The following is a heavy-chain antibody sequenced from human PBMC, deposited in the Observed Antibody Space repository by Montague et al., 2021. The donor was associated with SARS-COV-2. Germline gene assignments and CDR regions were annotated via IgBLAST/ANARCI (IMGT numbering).Heavy chain of an antibody. Sequence: SLRFSCAASGFTFRSYWMHWVRQVPGRGPIWVSRIKPDGTSTNYAASVKGRFTISRDNAKNTLSLQLNNLRAEDTAVYYCVRPLWFGDSDYFFDSWGQGTLVTVSS. CDR3: VRPLWFGDSDYFFDS. V-gene: IGHV3-74*01. CDR2: IKPDGTST. J-gene: IGHJ4*02. CDR1: GFTFRSYW. D-gene: IGHD3-10*01.